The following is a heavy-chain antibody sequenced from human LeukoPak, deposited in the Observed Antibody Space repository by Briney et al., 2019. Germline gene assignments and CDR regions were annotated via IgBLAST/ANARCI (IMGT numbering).Heavy chain of an antibody. Sequence: GGSLRLSCEASGFTFSSYDMHWVRQAPGKGLEWVAFIRYDGSNTYYADSVKGRFIISRDNSKNTLYLQMNRLRAEDTAVYYCARRPLSSSLVYYFDYWGQGTLVTVSS. J-gene: IGHJ4*02. D-gene: IGHD6-13*01. CDR1: GFTFSSYD. CDR3: ARRPLSSSLVYYFDY. CDR2: IRYDGSNT. V-gene: IGHV3-30*02.